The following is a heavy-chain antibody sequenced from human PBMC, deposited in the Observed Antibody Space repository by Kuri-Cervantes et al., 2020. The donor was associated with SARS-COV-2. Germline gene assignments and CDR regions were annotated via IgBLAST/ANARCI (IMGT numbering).Heavy chain of an antibody. CDR3: ARLPTYYDFWSGYPAFDYYYYSMDV. J-gene: IGHJ6*02. V-gene: IGHV4-39*01. CDR1: GGSISSSSYY. D-gene: IGHD3-3*01. CDR2: IYYSGST. Sequence: GSLRLSCTVSGGSISSSSYYWGWIRQPPGKGLEWIGSIYYSGSTYYNPSLKSRVTISVDTSKNQFSLKLSSVTAADTAVYYCARLPTYYDFWSGYPAFDYYYYSMDVWGQGTTVTVSS.